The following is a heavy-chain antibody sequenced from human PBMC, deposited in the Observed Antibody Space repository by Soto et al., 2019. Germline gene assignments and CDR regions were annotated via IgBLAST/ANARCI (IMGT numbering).Heavy chain of an antibody. CDR2: INPSGGST. V-gene: IGHV1-46*01. D-gene: IGHD3-3*01. Sequence: GASVKVSCKASGYTFTSYYMHWVRQAPGQGLEWMGIINPSGGSTSYAQKFQGRVTMTRDTSTSTVYMELSSLRSEDTAVYFCASCTIFGMVNYYYYYGMDVWGQGTTVTVSS. CDR3: ASCTIFGMVNYYYYYGMDV. CDR1: GYTFTSYY. J-gene: IGHJ6*02.